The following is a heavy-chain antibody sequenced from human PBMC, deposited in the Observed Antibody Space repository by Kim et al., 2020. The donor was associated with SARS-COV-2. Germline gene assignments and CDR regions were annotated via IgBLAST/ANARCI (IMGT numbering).Heavy chain of an antibody. D-gene: IGHD5-12*01. CDR2: SSK. CDR3: ARYYSGYDY. Sequence: SSKTHADYVKGRFTIYRDNAKNTLYLQMNSVRAEDTAVYYCARYYSGYDYWGQGTLVTVSS. V-gene: IGHV3-74*03. J-gene: IGHJ4*02.